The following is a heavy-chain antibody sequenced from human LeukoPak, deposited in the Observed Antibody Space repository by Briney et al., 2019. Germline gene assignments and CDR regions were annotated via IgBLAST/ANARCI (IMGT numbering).Heavy chain of an antibody. D-gene: IGHD5/OR15-5a*01. Sequence: ASVKVSCKTSGDTFTGYYMHWVRQAPGQGLEWMGWINPNTGGTYYAQKFQGRVTMTWDTSIITAYMELSRLTSDDTAVYYCARGEVSFDPWGQGTVVTVSS. V-gene: IGHV1-2*02. CDR2: INPNTGGT. CDR3: ARGEVSFDP. J-gene: IGHJ5*02. CDR1: GDTFTGYY.